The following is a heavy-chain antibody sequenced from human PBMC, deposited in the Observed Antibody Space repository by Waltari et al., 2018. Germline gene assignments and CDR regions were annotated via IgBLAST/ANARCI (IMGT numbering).Heavy chain of an antibody. D-gene: IGHD2-15*01. CDR1: GASVSPYSSA. J-gene: IGHJ4*02. Sequence: QVQLQQSGPGLVKPSQTLSLTCAISGASVSPYSSAWNWIRQSPSRGFECLGRTYFRSKWSDDYAVSVRGRLTINPDTSKNQFSLQLNSVTPEDTAVYYCARGVVANTYYFDYWGQGTLVTVSS. CDR3: ARGVVANTYYFDY. CDR2: TYFRSKWSD. V-gene: IGHV6-1*01.